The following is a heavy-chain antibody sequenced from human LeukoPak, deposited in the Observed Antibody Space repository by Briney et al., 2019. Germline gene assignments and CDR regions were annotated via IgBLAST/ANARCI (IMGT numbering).Heavy chain of an antibody. D-gene: IGHD6-19*01. CDR3: ARRGAVAGTVDY. V-gene: IGHV1-69*06. Sequence: GASVKVSCKASGGTFSSYAISWVRQAPGQGLEWMGGIIPIFGTANYAQKFQGRVTITADKSTSTAYMELSSLRAEDTAVYYCARRGAVAGTVDYWGQGTLVTVSS. CDR2: IIPIFGTA. CDR1: GGTFSSYA. J-gene: IGHJ4*02.